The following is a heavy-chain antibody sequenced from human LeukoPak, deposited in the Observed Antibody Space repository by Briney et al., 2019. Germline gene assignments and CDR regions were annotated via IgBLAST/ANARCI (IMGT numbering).Heavy chain of an antibody. CDR2: IYYSGST. Sequence: SETLSLTCTVSGGSISSYYWSWIRQPPGKGLEWIGYIYYSGSTYYNPSLKSRVTISVDTSKNQFSLKLSSVTAADTAVYYCARVAIYYYHYMDVWGKGATVTISS. V-gene: IGHV4-59*01. CDR1: GGSISSYY. J-gene: IGHJ6*03. CDR3: ARVAIYYYHYMDV.